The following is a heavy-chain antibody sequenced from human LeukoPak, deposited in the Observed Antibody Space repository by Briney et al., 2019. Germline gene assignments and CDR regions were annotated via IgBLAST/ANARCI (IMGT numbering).Heavy chain of an antibody. CDR1: GFTFNTHG. J-gene: IGHJ6*02. Sequence: GRSLRLSCAASGFTFNTHGMHWVRQSAAKGLEWLAVIWYDGGNKYYADSVKGRFNISRDNSQNTLYLQMNSLRAEDTAVYYCTRISCTGGSCKPYYYYDMDVWGQGTTVTVSS. CDR3: TRISCTGGSCKPYYYYDMDV. D-gene: IGHD2-15*01. V-gene: IGHV3-33*01. CDR2: IWYDGGNK.